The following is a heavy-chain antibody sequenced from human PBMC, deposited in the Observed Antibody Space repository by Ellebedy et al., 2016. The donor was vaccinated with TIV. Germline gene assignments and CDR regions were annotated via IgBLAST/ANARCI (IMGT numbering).Heavy chain of an antibody. Sequence: GGSLRLXXAASGFTFSSYAMSWVRQAPGKGLEWVSAISGSGDSTYYADSVKCRFTISRDNAKNSMYLQMNSLRVEDTAVYFCARGRYYYDNSGRAPDVWGQGTAVTVS. D-gene: IGHD3-22*01. CDR3: ARGRYYYDNSGRAPDV. CDR1: GFTFSSYA. V-gene: IGHV3-23*01. J-gene: IGHJ6*02. CDR2: ISGSGDST.